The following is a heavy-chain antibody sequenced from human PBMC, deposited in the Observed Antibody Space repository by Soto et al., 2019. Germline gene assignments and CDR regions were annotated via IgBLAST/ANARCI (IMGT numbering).Heavy chain of an antibody. J-gene: IGHJ4*02. D-gene: IGHD6-6*01. CDR1: GFTFRSYW. CDR3: ARDGPELAYIGARPYYFDF. CDR2: IKPDGTEK. V-gene: IGHV3-7*05. Sequence: ELQLVESGGGLVQPGGSLRLSCAASGFTFRSYWMSWVRQAPGKGLEWVANIKPDGTEKYHEDSVKGRFTISRDKAKNSLYPEMNSLRAEDTAVYSCARDGPELAYIGARPYYFDFWGQGALVTVSS.